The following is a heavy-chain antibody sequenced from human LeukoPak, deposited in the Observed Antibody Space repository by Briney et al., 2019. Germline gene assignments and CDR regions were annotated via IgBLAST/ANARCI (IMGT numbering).Heavy chain of an antibody. D-gene: IGHD3-22*01. V-gene: IGHV4-39*01. CDR2: VFYGGSA. CDR1: GGSINNSNYY. Sequence: SETLSLTCTVSGGSINNSNYYWGCIRQTPGKGLEWIGNVFYGGSAYYNPSLKSRVTLSVDTSKNQFSLKLNSVTAADTAIYYCARLAYYYGRSAYYYVPYFDYWGQGTLVTVSS. J-gene: IGHJ4*02. CDR3: ARLAYYYGRSAYYYVPYFDY.